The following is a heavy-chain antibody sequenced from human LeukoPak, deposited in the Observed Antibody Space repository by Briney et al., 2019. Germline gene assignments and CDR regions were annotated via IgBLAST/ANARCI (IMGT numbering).Heavy chain of an antibody. V-gene: IGHV3-30-3*01. CDR2: ISYDGTYK. Sequence: GGSLRLSCAASGFTFSNYAMHWVRQAPGKGLEWVAVISYDGTYKYYADSVKGRFTISRDNSKNTLYLQMNSLRAEDTAVYYCAREGRYSRSTFDYWGQGTLVTVSS. CDR3: AREGRYSRSTFDY. J-gene: IGHJ4*02. D-gene: IGHD3-9*01. CDR1: GFTFSNYA.